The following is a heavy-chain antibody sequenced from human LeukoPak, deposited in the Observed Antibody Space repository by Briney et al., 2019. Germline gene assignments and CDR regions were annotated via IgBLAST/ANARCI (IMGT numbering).Heavy chain of an antibody. CDR1: GYSISSGYY. J-gene: IGHJ2*01. Sequence: PSETLSLTCTVSGYSISSGYYWGWIRQPPGKGLEWIGSIYHSGSTYYNPSLKSRVTISVDTSKNQFSLKLSSVTAADTAVYYCARDGSDRYFDLWGRGTLVTVSS. D-gene: IGHD3-10*01. CDR3: ARDGSDRYFDL. V-gene: IGHV4-38-2*02. CDR2: IYHSGST.